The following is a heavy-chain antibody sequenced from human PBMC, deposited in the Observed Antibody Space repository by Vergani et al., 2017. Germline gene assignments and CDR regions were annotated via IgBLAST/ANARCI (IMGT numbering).Heavy chain of an antibody. J-gene: IGHJ3*02. D-gene: IGHD3-10*01. Sequence: QVKLQESGPGLVKPSETLSLTCTVSGASVNSYYWSWIRQPPGKGLEWMGYVSFRGDTLYDPSVKGRMTISLNTSSNQFSLKLSSVTAADTAVYYCASHRYYYGSGSYSAFDIWGQGTMVTVSS. CDR3: ASHRYYYGSGSYSAFDI. V-gene: IGHV4-59*08. CDR2: VSFRGDT. CDR1: GASVNSYY.